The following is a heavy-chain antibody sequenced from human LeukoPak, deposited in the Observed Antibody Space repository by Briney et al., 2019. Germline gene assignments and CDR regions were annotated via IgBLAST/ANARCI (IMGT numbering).Heavy chain of an antibody. V-gene: IGHV1-69*05. CDR2: IIPIFGTA. CDR3: AKLLRPAFAGLYQPFGY. CDR1: GYTFTSYD. J-gene: IGHJ4*02. Sequence: SVKVSCKASGYTFTSYDISWVRQAPGQGLEWMGGIIPIFGTANYAQKFQGRVTITTDESTSTAYMELSSLRSEDTAVYYCAKLLRPAFAGLYQPFGYWGQGTLVTVSS. D-gene: IGHD1-7*01.